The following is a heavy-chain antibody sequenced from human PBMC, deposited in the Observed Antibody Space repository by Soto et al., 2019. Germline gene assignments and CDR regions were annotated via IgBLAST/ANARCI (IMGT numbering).Heavy chain of an antibody. V-gene: IGHV3-23*01. CDR1: GVTFSSSG. CDR3: ANHGGFDF. CDR2: ISIRGDYR. Sequence: EGQLLKSGGGLVQPGESLRLSCAASGVTFSSSGMSWVRQAPGKGLEWVSSISIRGDYRYYADSVKGRFTISRDNSKNTLYLQMSSLTAEDTALYYCANHGGFDFWGQGTMVAVSS. J-gene: IGHJ3*01. D-gene: IGHD4-17*01.